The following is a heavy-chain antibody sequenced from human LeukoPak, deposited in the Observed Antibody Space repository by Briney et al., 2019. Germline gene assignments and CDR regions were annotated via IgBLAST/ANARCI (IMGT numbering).Heavy chain of an antibody. CDR2: IYTSGNT. D-gene: IGHD1-26*01. V-gene: IGHV4-61*02. Sequence: SETLSLTCTVSGGSISSGSHYWSWIRQPAGKGLEWIGRIYTSGNTNYNPSLKSRVTISLDTSKNQFSLNLSSVTAADTAVYYCAGEVGGSWLDPWGLGTLVTVSS. CDR3: AGEVGGSWLDP. J-gene: IGHJ5*02. CDR1: GGSISSGSHY.